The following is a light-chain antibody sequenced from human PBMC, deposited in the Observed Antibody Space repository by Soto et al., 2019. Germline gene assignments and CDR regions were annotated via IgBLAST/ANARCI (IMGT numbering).Light chain of an antibody. J-gene: IGLJ1*01. Sequence: QSVLTQPPSASGTPGQRVTISCSGSSSNIGSNYVYWYQQLPGTAPKLLIYRNNQRPSGVPDRFSGSKSGTSASLAISGLRSEDESDYYCAAWDDSLSDYVFVTGTKLTVL. CDR1: SSNIGSNY. CDR2: RNN. CDR3: AAWDDSLSDYV. V-gene: IGLV1-47*01.